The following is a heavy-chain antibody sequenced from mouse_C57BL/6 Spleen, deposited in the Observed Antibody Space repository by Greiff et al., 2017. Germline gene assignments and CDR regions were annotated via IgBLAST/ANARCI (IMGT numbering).Heavy chain of an antibody. V-gene: IGHV1-78*01. CDR2: ISPRDGSP. Sequence: QVQLQQSDAELVKPGASVKISCKVSGYTFTDHTIHWMKQRPEQGLEWIGYISPRDGSPKYNEKFKGKATLTADKSSSTAYMQLNILTSEDSSVYFCARSGDGYFNYYAMDYWGQGTSVTVSS. CDR3: ARSGDGYFNYYAMDY. CDR1: GYTFTDHT. J-gene: IGHJ4*01. D-gene: IGHD2-3*01.